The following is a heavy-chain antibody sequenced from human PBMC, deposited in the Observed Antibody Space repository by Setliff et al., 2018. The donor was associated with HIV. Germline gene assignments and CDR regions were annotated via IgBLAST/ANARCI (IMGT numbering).Heavy chain of an antibody. CDR2: IIPMFGRV. D-gene: IGHD6-19*01. CDR3: SRQMDEDSSGWDYNGGKAFDI. CDR1: GGTFSSYA. Sequence: SVKVSCKPSGGTFSSYAISWVRQAPGQGLEGMGGIIPMFGRVNYAQKLQGRVTITADESTNTAYMERSRLRAEDTALYHCSRQMDEDSSGWDYNGGKAFDIWGQGTMVTVSS. V-gene: IGHV1-69*13. J-gene: IGHJ3*02.